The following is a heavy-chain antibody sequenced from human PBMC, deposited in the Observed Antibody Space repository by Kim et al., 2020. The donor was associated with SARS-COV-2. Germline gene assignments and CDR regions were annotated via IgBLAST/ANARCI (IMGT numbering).Heavy chain of an antibody. CDR1: GFTFSSYA. Sequence: GGSLRLSCAASGFTFSSYAMSWVRQAPGKGLEWVSTISGGGGTTYYADSVKGRFTISRDNSKNTLYLQMNSLRAEDTAVYYCAKYCSSTSCYTGVDPWGQGTLVTVSS. CDR2: ISGGGGTT. D-gene: IGHD2-2*02. V-gene: IGHV3-23*01. J-gene: IGHJ5*02. CDR3: AKYCSSTSCYTGVDP.